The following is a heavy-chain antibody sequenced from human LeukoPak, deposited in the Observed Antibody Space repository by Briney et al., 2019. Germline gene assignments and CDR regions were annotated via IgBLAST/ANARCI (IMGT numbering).Heavy chain of an antibody. CDR3: ARDSDYGGNDDAFDI. CDR2: IYTSGST. CDR1: GGSISSGSYY. D-gene: IGHD4-23*01. Sequence: PSETLSLTCTVSGGSISSGSYYWSWIRQPAGKGLEWIGRIYTSGSTNYNPSLKSRITISVDTSKNQFSLKLSSVTAADTAVYYCARDSDYGGNDDAFDIWGQGTMVTVSS. V-gene: IGHV4-61*02. J-gene: IGHJ3*02.